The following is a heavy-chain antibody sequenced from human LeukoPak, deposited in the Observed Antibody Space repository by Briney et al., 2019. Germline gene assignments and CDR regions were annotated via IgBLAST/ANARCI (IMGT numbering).Heavy chain of an antibody. CDR3: ARDLSGVTGYTYGRGIDY. CDR2: IYSGGST. J-gene: IGHJ4*02. D-gene: IGHD5-18*01. Sequence: GGSLRLSCAASGFTFRTNYMSWVRQAPGKGLEWVSVIYSGGSTYYADSVKGRFTISRDNAKTSLYLQMNSLRAEDTAVYYCARDLSGVTGYTYGRGIDYWGQGTLVTVSS. V-gene: IGHV3-53*01. CDR1: GFTFRTNY.